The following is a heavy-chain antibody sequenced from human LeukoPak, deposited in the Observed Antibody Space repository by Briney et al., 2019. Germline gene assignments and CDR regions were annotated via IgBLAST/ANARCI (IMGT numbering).Heavy chain of an antibody. D-gene: IGHD2-15*01. CDR2: ISSSGTTI. CDR3: ARELTPYYYMDV. CDR1: GFTFSDYY. J-gene: IGHJ6*03. Sequence: GGSLRLSCAASGFTFSDYYMNWIRQAPGKGLEWVSYISSSGTTIYYADSVKGRFTISRDNAKNSLYLQTNSLRAEDTAVYYCARELTPYYYMDVWGKGTTVTIS. V-gene: IGHV3-11*01.